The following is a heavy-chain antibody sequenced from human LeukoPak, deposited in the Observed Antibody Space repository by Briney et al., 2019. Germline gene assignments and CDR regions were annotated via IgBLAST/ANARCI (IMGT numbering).Heavy chain of an antibody. V-gene: IGHV4-59*01. D-gene: IGHD3-16*01. CDR3: ARGGWYSHY. Sequence: SETLSPTCTVSGDSITSNYWSWIRQPPGKRLEWIGYIYYGGSTNYNPPLKSRVTISVDTSKNQFSLKLTSVTAADTAVYYCARGGWYSHYWGQGTLVTVSS. CDR2: IYYGGST. J-gene: IGHJ4*02. CDR1: GDSITSNY.